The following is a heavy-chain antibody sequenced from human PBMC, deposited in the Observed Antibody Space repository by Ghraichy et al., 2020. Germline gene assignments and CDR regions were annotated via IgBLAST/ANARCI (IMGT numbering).Heavy chain of an antibody. Sequence: GGSLRLSCAVSGLTFRDYTLHWVRQAPGRGLEWVAVISFDGNSKYYADSLKGRFTISRDNYRDTLHLQMDGLRAEDTAVYYCARDERGDDIFTGSYTRAAHYMDVWGKGTTVIVSS. CDR2: ISFDGNSK. V-gene: IGHV3-30*14. J-gene: IGHJ6*03. CDR1: GLTFRDYT. D-gene: IGHD3-9*01. CDR3: ARDERGDDIFTGSYTRAAHYMDV.